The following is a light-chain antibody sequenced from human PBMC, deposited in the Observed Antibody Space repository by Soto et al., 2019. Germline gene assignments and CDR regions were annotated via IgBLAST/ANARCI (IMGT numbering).Light chain of an antibody. CDR1: QGISSA. CDR2: DAS. V-gene: IGKV1-13*02. Sequence: IQLTQSPSSLSASVGDRVTITRRTSQGISSALAWYQQEPGKAPKLLIFDASTLESGVPSRFSGRGSGTDFTLVINSLQPEDFATYYCQQFNTYPYTFGQGTKVEIK. J-gene: IGKJ2*01. CDR3: QQFNTYPYT.